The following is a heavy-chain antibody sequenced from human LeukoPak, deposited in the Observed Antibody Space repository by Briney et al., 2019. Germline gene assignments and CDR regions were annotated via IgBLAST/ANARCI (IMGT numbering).Heavy chain of an antibody. CDR1: GFTFADYG. V-gene: IGHV3-20*04. Sequence: PGGSLRLSCAASGFTFADYGMSWVRQAPGKGLEWVSGINWNGGSTGYVDSVKGRFTISRDNTKNSLYLQMNSLRAEDTAVYYCARSRGAFDIWGQGTLVTVSS. J-gene: IGHJ3*02. CDR3: ARSRGAFDI. CDR2: INWNGGST.